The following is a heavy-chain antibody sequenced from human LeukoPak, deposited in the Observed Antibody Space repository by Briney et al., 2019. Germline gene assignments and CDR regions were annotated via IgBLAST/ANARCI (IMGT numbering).Heavy chain of an antibody. V-gene: IGHV3-23*01. D-gene: IGHD2-15*01. CDR1: GFTFSSYA. CDR2: ISGSDNST. Sequence: GGSLRLSCAASGFTFSSYAMSWVRQAPGKGLEWVSAISGSDNSTYCADSVKGRFTISRDNAKNSLYLQMNSLRAEDTAVYYCARDLGVVVAAERYYGMDVWGQGTTVTVSS. CDR3: ARDLGVVVAAERYYGMDV. J-gene: IGHJ6*02.